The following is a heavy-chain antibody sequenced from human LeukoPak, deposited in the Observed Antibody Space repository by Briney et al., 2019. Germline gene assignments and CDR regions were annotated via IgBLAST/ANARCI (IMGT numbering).Heavy chain of an antibody. Sequence: ASVKVSCKASGYTFTGYYMHWVRQASGQGLEWMGWINPNSGGTNYAQKFQGRVTMTRDTSISTAYMELSRLRSDDTAVYYCARERGASSSSWYGSGDYWGQGTLVTVSS. CDR3: ARERGASSSSWYGSGDY. CDR1: GYTFTGYY. CDR2: INPNSGGT. D-gene: IGHD6-13*01. V-gene: IGHV1-2*02. J-gene: IGHJ4*02.